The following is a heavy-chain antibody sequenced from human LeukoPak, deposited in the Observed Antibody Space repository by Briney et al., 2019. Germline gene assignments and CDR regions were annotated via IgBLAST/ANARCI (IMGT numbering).Heavy chain of an antibody. J-gene: IGHJ3*02. D-gene: IGHD3-16*02. V-gene: IGHV3-21*01. Sequence: GGSLRLSCAASGFTFSSYSMNWVRQAPGKGLEWVSSISSSSSYIYYADSVKGRFTISRDNAKNSLYLQMNSLRAEDTAVYYCARDGGLDYDYVWGSYRPDAFDIWGQGTMVTVSS. CDR1: GFTFSSYS. CDR2: ISSSSSYI. CDR3: ARDGGLDYDYVWGSYRPDAFDI.